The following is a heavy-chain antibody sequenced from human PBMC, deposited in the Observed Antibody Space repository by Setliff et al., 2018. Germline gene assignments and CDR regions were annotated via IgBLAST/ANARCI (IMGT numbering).Heavy chain of an antibody. CDR1: GGSISSGSYY. V-gene: IGHV4-61*02. CDR3: ARDLPGYSGWYFDL. CDR2: IYTSGST. Sequence: SETLSLTCTASGGSISSGSYYWSWIRQPAGKGLEWIGRIYTSGSTNYNPSLKSRVTISIDTSKNQFSLKLSSVTAADTAVYYCARDLPGYSGWYFDLWGHGTLVTVSS. J-gene: IGHJ2*01. D-gene: IGHD2-15*01.